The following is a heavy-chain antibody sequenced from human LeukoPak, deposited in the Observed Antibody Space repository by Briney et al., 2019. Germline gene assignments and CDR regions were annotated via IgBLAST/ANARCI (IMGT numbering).Heavy chain of an antibody. CDR3: AKEPGYGSGSHYTYFDY. Sequence: PGGSLRLSCAASGFTFSSYGMHWVRQAPGKGLEWVADISYDGNNKFYTDSVKGRFTISRDNSKNTLYLQMNSLRVEDTAVYYCAKEPGYGSGSHYTYFDYSGQGNLVTVSS. J-gene: IGHJ4*02. D-gene: IGHD3-10*01. V-gene: IGHV3-30*18. CDR2: ISYDGNNK. CDR1: GFTFSSYG.